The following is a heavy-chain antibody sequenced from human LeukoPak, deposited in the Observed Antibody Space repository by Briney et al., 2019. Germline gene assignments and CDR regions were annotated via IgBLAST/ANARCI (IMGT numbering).Heavy chain of an antibody. CDR1: GGTFGSYA. J-gene: IGHJ4*02. CDR2: IIPIFGTA. CDR3: ALGAATYSNYGLDY. D-gene: IGHD4-11*01. Sequence: SVKVSCKASGGTFGSYAISWVRQAPGQGLEWMGGIIPIFGTANYAQKFQGRVTITTDESTSTAYMELSSLRSEDTAVYYCALGAATYSNYGLDYWGQGTLVTVSS. V-gene: IGHV1-69*05.